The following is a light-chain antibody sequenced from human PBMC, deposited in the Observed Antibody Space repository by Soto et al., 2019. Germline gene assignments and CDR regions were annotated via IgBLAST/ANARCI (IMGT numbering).Light chain of an antibody. CDR3: QQFSSYST. CDR1: QSIDNW. J-gene: IGKJ1*01. CDR2: AAS. Sequence: DIQMTQSPSTLSASVGDRVTITCRASQSIDNWLAWYQQKTGKAPKLLIYAASTLETGVPSRFSGSGSGTEFPLTIKSLQSDDFATYYCQQFSSYSTFGQGTKVEIK. V-gene: IGKV1-5*01.